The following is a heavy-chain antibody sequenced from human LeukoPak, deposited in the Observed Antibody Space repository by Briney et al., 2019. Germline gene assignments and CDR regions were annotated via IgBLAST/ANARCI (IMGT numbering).Heavy chain of an antibody. Sequence: SETLSLTCTVSGGSIISYYWSWIRQPPGKGLEWFGYIYHSGSTIYNPSLKSRVTISVDTSKNQFSLKLTSVTAADTAVYFCARGFYGSGSYSHFDYWGQGTLVTVSS. D-gene: IGHD3-10*01. J-gene: IGHJ4*02. CDR2: IYHSGST. V-gene: IGHV4-59*01. CDR1: GGSIISYY. CDR3: ARGFYGSGSYSHFDY.